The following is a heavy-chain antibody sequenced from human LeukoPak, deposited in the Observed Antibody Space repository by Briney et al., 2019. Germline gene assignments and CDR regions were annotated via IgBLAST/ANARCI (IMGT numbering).Heavy chain of an antibody. Sequence: ASVKVSCKASGYTFTGYYMHWVRQAPGQGLEWMGWINPNSGGTNYAQKFQGRVTMTRDTSISTAYMELSRLRSDDTAVNYCARASSGWYHRFDYWGQGTLVTVSS. D-gene: IGHD6-19*01. CDR2: INPNSGGT. J-gene: IGHJ4*02. CDR3: ARASSGWYHRFDY. V-gene: IGHV1-2*02. CDR1: GYTFTGYY.